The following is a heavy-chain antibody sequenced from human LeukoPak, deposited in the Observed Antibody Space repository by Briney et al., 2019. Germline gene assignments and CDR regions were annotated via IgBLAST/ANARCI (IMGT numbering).Heavy chain of an antibody. CDR3: ARVWYGSATLGWFDP. CDR1: GGSISSSTYY. V-gene: IGHV4-39*01. D-gene: IGHD3-10*01. CDR2: VYYTGST. Sequence: PSETLSLTCTVAGGSISSSTYYWGWIRQPPGEGLEWFGTVYYTGSTYYNPSLRSRVTISVDTSKNQFSLKLSSVTAADTAVFYCARVWYGSATLGWFDPWGQGTLVTVSS. J-gene: IGHJ5*02.